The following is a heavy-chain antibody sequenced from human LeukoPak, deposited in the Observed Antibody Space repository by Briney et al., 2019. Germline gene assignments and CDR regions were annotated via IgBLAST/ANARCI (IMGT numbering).Heavy chain of an antibody. J-gene: IGHJ4*02. V-gene: IGHV3-30*02. Sequence: GGSLRLSCAPSGFTFSTYAMHWVRQAPGKGLEWVTFIRSDGNNKYYADSVRGRFTISRDNSKNTLYLQLNSLRAEDTAVYYCANLDYGDYGVDYWGQGTLVTVSS. CDR3: ANLDYGDYGVDY. CDR1: GFTFSTYA. D-gene: IGHD4-17*01. CDR2: IRSDGNNK.